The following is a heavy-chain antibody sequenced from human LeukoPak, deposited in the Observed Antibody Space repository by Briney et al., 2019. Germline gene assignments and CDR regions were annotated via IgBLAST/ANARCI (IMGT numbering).Heavy chain of an antibody. CDR2: ISYDGSNK. V-gene: IGHV3-30*18. CDR3: AKVSGFGTFSHWYFDL. Sequence: PGGSLRLSCAASGFTFSSYGMHWVRQAPGKGLEWVAVISYDGSNKYYADSVKGRFTIPRDNSKNTLYLQMNSLRAEDTAVYYCAKVSGFGTFSHWYFDLWGRGTLVTVSS. D-gene: IGHD3-10*01. J-gene: IGHJ2*01. CDR1: GFTFSSYG.